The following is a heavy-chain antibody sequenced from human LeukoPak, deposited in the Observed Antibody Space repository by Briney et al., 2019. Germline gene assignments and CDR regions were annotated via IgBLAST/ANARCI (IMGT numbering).Heavy chain of an antibody. J-gene: IGHJ4*02. Sequence: GGSLRLSCAASGFTFSRYTMNWVRQAPGKGLEWVSSITSSSSYIYYADSVKGRFTISRDNAKNSLYLQMNSLRAEDTAVYYCARAAYDGELEYRGQGTLVTVSS. D-gene: IGHD4-17*01. CDR1: GFTFSRYT. V-gene: IGHV3-21*01. CDR3: ARAAYDGELEY. CDR2: ITSSSSYI.